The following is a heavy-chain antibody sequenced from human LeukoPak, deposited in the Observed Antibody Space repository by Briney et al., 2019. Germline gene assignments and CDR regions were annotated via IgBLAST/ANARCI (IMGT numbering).Heavy chain of an antibody. D-gene: IGHD3-22*01. CDR3: ARDSGDSSGYYPGY. V-gene: IGHV3-33*01. Sequence: GGSLRLSCATSGFAFSTQGMHWVRQAPGKGLEWVAAIWHDGNNKYYVDSVKGRFTISRDNSKNTVYPQMNSLRVEDTAVYYCARDSGDSSGYYPGYWGQGTLVTVSS. CDR2: IWHDGNNK. J-gene: IGHJ4*02. CDR1: GFAFSTQG.